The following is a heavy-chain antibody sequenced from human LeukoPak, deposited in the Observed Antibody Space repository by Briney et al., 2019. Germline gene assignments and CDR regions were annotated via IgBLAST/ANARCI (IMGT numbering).Heavy chain of an antibody. V-gene: IGHV1-69*04. Sequence: SVKVSCKASGGTFSSYAISWVRQAPGQGLEWMRRIIPILGIANYAQKFQGRVTITADKSTSTAYMELSSLRSEDTAVYYCASSGAIVATIRYWGQGTLVPVSS. J-gene: IGHJ4*02. CDR3: ASSGAIVATIRY. CDR2: IIPILGIA. CDR1: GGTFSSYA. D-gene: IGHD5-12*01.